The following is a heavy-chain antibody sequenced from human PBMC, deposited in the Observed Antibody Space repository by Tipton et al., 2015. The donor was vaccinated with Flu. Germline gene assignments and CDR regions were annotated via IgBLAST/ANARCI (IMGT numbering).Heavy chain of an antibody. CDR1: GFSFSAYW. CDR2: IKGDGSQK. D-gene: IGHD5/OR15-5a*01. CDR3: ARDRRDTVYGGMDV. J-gene: IGHJ6*02. V-gene: IGHV3-7*01. Sequence: SLRLSCAASGFSFSAYWMSWVRQAPGKGLEWVAIIKGDGSQKFYVDSVRGRFIISRDSAENSVSLQMNNPRADDTAVYYCARDRRDTVYGGMDVWGQGTTVTVSS.